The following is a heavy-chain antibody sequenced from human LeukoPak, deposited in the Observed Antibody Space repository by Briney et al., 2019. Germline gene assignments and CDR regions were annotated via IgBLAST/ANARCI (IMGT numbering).Heavy chain of an antibody. CDR1: GYSFISYW. J-gene: IGHJ4*02. D-gene: IGHD6-6*01. V-gene: IGHV5-51*01. CDR3: ARLPDSDSSDDY. CDR2: IYPGDSAT. Sequence: GESLKISCKGSGYSFISYWIGWVRQMPGKGLEWLGIIYPGDSATRYSPSFQGQVTISADKSINTAYLQWRSLKTSDTAMYYRARLPDSDSSDDYWGQGTLVTVSS.